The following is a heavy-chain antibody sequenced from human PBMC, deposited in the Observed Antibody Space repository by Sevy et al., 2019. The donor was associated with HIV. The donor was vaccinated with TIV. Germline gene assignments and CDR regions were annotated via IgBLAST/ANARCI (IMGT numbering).Heavy chain of an antibody. V-gene: IGHV4-39*01. CDR3: ARHGGLVDRAFDF. CDR2: MYFSGRS. J-gene: IGHJ4*02. D-gene: IGHD3-10*01. CDR1: GVSMSSSDYD. Sequence: SETLSLTCTVSGVSMSSSDYDWGWIRQPPGKGLEWIGSMYFSGRSKYKSSLQSRVTISIDKSKNQFSLTVTFVPVADTAVYYCARHGGLVDRAFDFWGQGTLVTVSS.